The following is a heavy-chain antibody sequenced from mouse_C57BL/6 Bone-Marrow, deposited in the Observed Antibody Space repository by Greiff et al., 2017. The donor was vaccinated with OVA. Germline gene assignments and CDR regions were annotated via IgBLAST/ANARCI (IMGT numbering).Heavy chain of an antibody. CDR3: ASCPLLGY. CDR1: GYTFTSYW. J-gene: IGHJ2*01. CDR2: IHPNSGST. V-gene: IGHV1-64*01. Sequence: VQLQQPGAELVKPGASVKLSCKASGYTFTSYWLHWVKQRPGQGLEWIGMIHPNSGSTNYNEKFKSKATLTVDKSSSTAYMQLSSLTSEDAAVYYCASCPLLGYWGQGTTLTVSS. D-gene: IGHD1-1*01.